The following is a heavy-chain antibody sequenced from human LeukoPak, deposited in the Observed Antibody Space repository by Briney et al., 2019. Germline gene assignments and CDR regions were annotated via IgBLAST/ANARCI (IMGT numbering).Heavy chain of an antibody. Sequence: GASVKVSCKDSGYTFTRDAMNWVRQAPGQGFEWMGWINTNTRNPTYAQGFTGRFVFSLDTSVSTAYLQISSLKAEDTAVYYCARGGGNGIVWGQGTTVTVSS. V-gene: IGHV7-4-1*02. D-gene: IGHD2-15*01. CDR1: GYTFTRDA. J-gene: IGHJ6*02. CDR2: INTNTRNP. CDR3: ARGGGNGIV.